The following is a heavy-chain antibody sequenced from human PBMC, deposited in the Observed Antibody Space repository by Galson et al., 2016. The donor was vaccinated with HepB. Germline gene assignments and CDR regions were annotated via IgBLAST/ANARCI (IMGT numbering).Heavy chain of an antibody. J-gene: IGHJ2*01. CDR3: AKESEVVVAARPDWYFDL. V-gene: IGHV3-23*01. Sequence: SLRLSCAASGFTFSSHAMSWVRQAPGKGLEWVSTISGSGGSTYYADSVKGRSTISRDNSKNTLYLQMNSLRAEDTAVYYCAKESEVVVAARPDWYFDLWGRGTLVTVSS. D-gene: IGHD2-15*01. CDR1: GFTFSSHA. CDR2: ISGSGGST.